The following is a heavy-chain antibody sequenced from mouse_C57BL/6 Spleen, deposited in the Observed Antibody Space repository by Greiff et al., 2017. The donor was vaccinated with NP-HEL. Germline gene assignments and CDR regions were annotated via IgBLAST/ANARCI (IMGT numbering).Heavy chain of an antibody. CDR3: ARGGGLRQDY. D-gene: IGHD2-4*01. CDR1: GFNIKDYY. CDR2: IDPEDGET. J-gene: IGHJ2*01. V-gene: IGHV14-2*01. Sequence: VQLQQSGAELVKPGASVKLSCTASGFNIKDYYMHWVKQRTEQGLEWIGRIDPEDGETKYAPQFQGKATITADTSSNTAYLQLSSLTSEDTAVYYCARGGGLRQDYWGQGTTLTVSS.